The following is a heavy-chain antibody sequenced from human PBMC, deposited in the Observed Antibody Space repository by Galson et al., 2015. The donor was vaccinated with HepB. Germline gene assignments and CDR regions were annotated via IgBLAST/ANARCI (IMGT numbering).Heavy chain of an antibody. CDR3: ARDPGYYSSGTYYSYYFDY. CDR2: ISSSSSYI. V-gene: IGHV3-21*01. Sequence: SLRLSCAGSGFTFRSYIMNWVRQAPGKGLEWVSSISSSSSYIYYADSVKGRVTISRDNAKNSLFLQMNSLRAEGTAVYYCARDPGYYSSGTYYSYYFDYWGQGTLVTVSS. CDR1: GFTFRSYI. J-gene: IGHJ4*02. D-gene: IGHD3-22*01.